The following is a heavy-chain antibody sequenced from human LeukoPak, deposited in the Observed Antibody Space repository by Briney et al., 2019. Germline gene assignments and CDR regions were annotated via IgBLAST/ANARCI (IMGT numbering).Heavy chain of an antibody. CDR2: IYYSGSP. Sequence: PSETLSLTCTVSGGSISSSNYYWGWIRQPPGKGLEWIGAIYYSGSPHYNPSLKSRVTISVDTSKNQFSLKLSSVTAADTAVYYCARPGYCSGNSCYTWYFDLWGRGTLVTVSS. CDR1: GGSISSSNYY. V-gene: IGHV4-39*01. CDR3: ARPGYCSGNSCYTWYFDL. D-gene: IGHD2-15*01. J-gene: IGHJ2*01.